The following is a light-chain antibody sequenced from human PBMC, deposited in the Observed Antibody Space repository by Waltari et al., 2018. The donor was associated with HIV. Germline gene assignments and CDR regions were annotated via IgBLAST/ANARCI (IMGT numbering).Light chain of an antibody. CDR2: AAT. Sequence: DIQMTQSPSSLSASLGDRVTITCRAGQNISNFLNWYQQKPGKAPKLLIYAATSLQSGVPSRFSGRGSGTDFILTISSLQPEDLVTYYCQYSYRTIEVTFGPGTKVHVK. J-gene: IGKJ3*01. CDR3: QYSYRTIEVT. V-gene: IGKV1-39*01. CDR1: QNISNF.